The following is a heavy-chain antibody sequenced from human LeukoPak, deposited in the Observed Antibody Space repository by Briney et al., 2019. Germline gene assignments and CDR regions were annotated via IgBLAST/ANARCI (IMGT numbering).Heavy chain of an antibody. CDR3: AREAGYMVRGVINY. CDR1: VYTFTGYY. V-gene: IGHV1-2*02. Sequence: ASVKVSCKASVYTFTGYYMHWVRQAPGQGLEWMGWINPNSGGTNYAQKFQGRVTMTRDTSISTAYMELSRLRPDDTAVYYCAREAGYMVRGVINYWGQGTLVTVSS. J-gene: IGHJ4*02. CDR2: INPNSGGT. D-gene: IGHD3-10*01.